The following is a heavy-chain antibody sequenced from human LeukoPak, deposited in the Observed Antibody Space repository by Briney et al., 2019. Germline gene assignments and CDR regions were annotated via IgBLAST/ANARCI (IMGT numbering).Heavy chain of an antibody. V-gene: IGHV4-31*03. CDR3: ARAERGHIVVAYAFDI. J-gene: IGHJ3*02. CDR1: GGSISSGGYY. D-gene: IGHD2-21*01. CDR2: IYYSGST. Sequence: SETLSLTCTVSGGSISSGGYYWSWIRQHPGKGLEWIVYIYYSGSTYYNPSLKSRVTISVDTSKNQFSLKLSSVTAADTAVYYCARAERGHIVVAYAFDIWGQGTRVTVSS.